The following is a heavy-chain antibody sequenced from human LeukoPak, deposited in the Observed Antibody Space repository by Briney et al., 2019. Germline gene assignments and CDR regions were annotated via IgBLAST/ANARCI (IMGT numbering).Heavy chain of an antibody. CDR2: ISDSGNTI. Sequence: GGSLRLSCAASGFTFSSYEMNWVRQAPGKGLEWVSYISDSGNTIYYADSVKGRFSTSRDNAKNSLYLQMNSLRVEDTALYYCARDKENTFSNNWFDPWGQGTLVTVSS. CDR1: GFTFSSYE. J-gene: IGHJ5*02. D-gene: IGHD3-3*02. CDR3: ARDKENTFSNNWFDP. V-gene: IGHV3-48*03.